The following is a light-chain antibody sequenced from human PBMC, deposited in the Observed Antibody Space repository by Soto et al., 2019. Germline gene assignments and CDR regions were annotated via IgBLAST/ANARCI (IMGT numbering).Light chain of an antibody. CDR3: QQYSSWPLT. V-gene: IGKV3-15*01. Sequence: EIVMTQSPATVSVSAGERATLSCRASQGFSSNLAWYQQKPGQAPRLLIYGASTRATVIPARFSGSGSGTEFTLTISSLQSEDFAVYYCQQYSSWPLTFGPGTKVDIK. CDR1: QGFSSN. J-gene: IGKJ3*01. CDR2: GAS.